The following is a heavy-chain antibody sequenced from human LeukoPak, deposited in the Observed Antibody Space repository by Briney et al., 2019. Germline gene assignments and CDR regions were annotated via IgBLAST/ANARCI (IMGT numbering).Heavy chain of an antibody. CDR2: VSGAGDTT. J-gene: IGHJ6*02. Sequence: GGSLRLSCAGSGFSFSDYAMSWVRQAPGKGLEWVSSVSGAGDTTYHAGSGRFTISRDNAKNTVYLQMNSLRAEDTAIYYCAKERGYCSGGRCYFFGYYYYGMDVWGQGTTVTVSS. CDR1: GFSFSDYA. V-gene: IGHV3-23*01. D-gene: IGHD2-15*01. CDR3: AKERGYCSGGRCYFFGYYYYGMDV.